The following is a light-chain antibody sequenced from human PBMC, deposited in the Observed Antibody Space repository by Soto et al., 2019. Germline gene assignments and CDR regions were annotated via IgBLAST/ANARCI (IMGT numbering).Light chain of an antibody. Sequence: DIRMTQSPSTLPASVGDRVTITCRASQSISNWLAWYQQKPGKAPKLLIYKASTLKDGVPSRFSGNGTGTEFTIPTSGLQPEDFAAYYCQQRESHPYSFGQGTTLDIE. CDR2: KAS. CDR3: QQRESHPYS. V-gene: IGKV1-5*03. CDR1: QSISNW. J-gene: IGKJ2*03.